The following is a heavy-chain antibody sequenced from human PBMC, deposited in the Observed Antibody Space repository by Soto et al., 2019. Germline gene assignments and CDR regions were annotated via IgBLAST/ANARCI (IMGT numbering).Heavy chain of an antibody. CDR1: GFNFSDFY. D-gene: IGHD5-18*01. Sequence: QVQLVESGGALVKPGGSLRLSCAASGFNFSDFYISWIRQAPGKGLEWVSFISATGETTYYAESVKGRFTISRDNDQKSLDLQLNSPRDEDTAMYYCVSQLTGSRRKSYFHLWGQGTLVTVPS. CDR2: ISATGETT. J-gene: IGHJ4*02. CDR3: VSQLTGSRRKSYFHL. V-gene: IGHV3-11*01.